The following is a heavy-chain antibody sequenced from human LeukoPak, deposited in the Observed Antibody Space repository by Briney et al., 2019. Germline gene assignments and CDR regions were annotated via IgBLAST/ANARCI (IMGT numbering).Heavy chain of an antibody. CDR1: GGSISSYY. D-gene: IGHD3-22*01. J-gene: IGHJ4*02. CDR3: ARRRDYYYDSSGYYHRYFDY. CDR2: IYYSGST. V-gene: IGHV4-39*01. Sequence: SETLSLTCTVSGGSISSYYWGWIRQPPGKGLEWIGSIYYSGSTYYNPSLKSRVTISVDTSKNQFSLKLSSVTAADTAVYYCARRRDYYYDSSGYYHRYFDYWGQGTLVTVSS.